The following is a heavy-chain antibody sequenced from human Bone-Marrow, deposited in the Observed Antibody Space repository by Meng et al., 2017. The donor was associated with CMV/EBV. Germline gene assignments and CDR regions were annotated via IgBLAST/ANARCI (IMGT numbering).Heavy chain of an antibody. CDR1: GFTFSSYG. CDR2: IRYDGSNK. D-gene: IGHD1-14*01. J-gene: IGHJ4*02. Sequence: GESLKISCAASGFTFSSYGMHWVRQAPGKGLEWVAFIRYDGSNKYYADSVKGRFTISRDNSKNTLYLQMNNLRAEDTAVYYCAKYGKPTRYFDNWGQGTQVTGSS. V-gene: IGHV3-30*02. CDR3: AKYGKPTRYFDN.